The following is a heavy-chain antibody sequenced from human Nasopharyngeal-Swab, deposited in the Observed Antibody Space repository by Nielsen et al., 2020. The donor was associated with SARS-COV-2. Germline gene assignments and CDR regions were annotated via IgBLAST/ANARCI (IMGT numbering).Heavy chain of an antibody. Sequence: SETLSLTCTVSGGSISSSGYYWGWIRQPPGKGLEWIGSIYYSGSTYYNPSLKSRVTISVDTSTNQFSLKLSSVTAADTAVYYCAHLGYCSSTSCLWGQGTLVTVSS. CDR3: AHLGYCSSTSCL. D-gene: IGHD2-2*01. CDR1: GGSISSSGYY. V-gene: IGHV4-39*01. CDR2: IYYSGST. J-gene: IGHJ4*02.